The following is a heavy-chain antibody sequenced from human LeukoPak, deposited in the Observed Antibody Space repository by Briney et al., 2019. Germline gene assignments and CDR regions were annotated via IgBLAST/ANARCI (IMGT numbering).Heavy chain of an antibody. V-gene: IGHV4-30-2*01. D-gene: IGHD3-22*01. CDR1: GGSISGGGYS. Sequence: SQTLSLTCAVSGGSISGGGYSWSWIRQPPGQGLEWIGYIYHSGSTYYNPSLKSRVTISVDTSKNQFSLKLSSVTAADTAVYYCARGDYYDSSGYYGKYYFDYWGQGTLVTVSS. CDR2: IYHSGST. J-gene: IGHJ4*02. CDR3: ARGDYYDSSGYYGKYYFDY.